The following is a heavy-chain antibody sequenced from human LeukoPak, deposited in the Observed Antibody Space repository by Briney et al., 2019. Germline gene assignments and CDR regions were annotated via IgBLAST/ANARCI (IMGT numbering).Heavy chain of an antibody. J-gene: IGHJ4*02. D-gene: IGHD2-15*01. CDR3: ARGYCSGGSCPADY. CDR2: IYYSGST. CDR1: GGSISSYY. V-gene: IGHV4-59*01. Sequence: SATLSLTCTVSGGSISSYYWSGIRQPPGKGLEWIGYIYYSGSTNYNPSLKSRVTISVDTSKNQFSLKLSSVTAADTAVYYRARGYCSGGSCPADYWGQGTLVTVSS.